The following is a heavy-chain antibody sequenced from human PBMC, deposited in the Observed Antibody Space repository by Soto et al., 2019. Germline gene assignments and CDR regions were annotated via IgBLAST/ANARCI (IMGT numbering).Heavy chain of an antibody. CDR1: GYTFTDYW. J-gene: IGHJ6*02. V-gene: IGHV5-51*01. CDR2: IYPGDSDT. D-gene: IGHD6-13*01. Sequence: GESLKISCKGSGYTFTDYWIGWVRQLPGKGLEWMGIIYPGDSDTRYSPSFQGHVTITADKSISTAYLQWSSLKASDTAMYYCASRYSSSWYENSMDVWGQGTTVTVSS. CDR3: ASRYSSSWYENSMDV.